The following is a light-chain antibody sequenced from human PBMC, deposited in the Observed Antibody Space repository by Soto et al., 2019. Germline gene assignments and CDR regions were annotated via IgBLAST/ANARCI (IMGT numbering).Light chain of an antibody. V-gene: IGLV1-47*02. CDR1: SSNIGGTNY. Sequence: QSALTQPPSASGTPGQRVFISCSGSSSNIGGTNYAYWYPQLPGAAPKLLMHSNNLRPSGVPERISGSKSGTSASLAISGLRSEDEAVYYCASWDDRLGAVIFGGGTKVTVL. J-gene: IGLJ2*01. CDR2: SNN. CDR3: ASWDDRLGAVI.